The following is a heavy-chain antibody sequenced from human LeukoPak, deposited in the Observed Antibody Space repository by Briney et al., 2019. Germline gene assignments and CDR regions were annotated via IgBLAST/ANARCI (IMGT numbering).Heavy chain of an antibody. Sequence: PGRSLRLSCAASGFTFSSYAMHWVRQAPGKGLEWVAVISYDGSNKYYADSVKGRFTISRDNSKNTLYLQMNSLRAEDTAVYYCATDRVDIAAAGSVYYYYYMDVWGKGTTVTVSS. CDR3: ATDRVDIAAAGSVYYYYYMDV. D-gene: IGHD6-13*01. J-gene: IGHJ6*03. CDR2: ISYDGSNK. V-gene: IGHV3-30*04. CDR1: GFTFSSYA.